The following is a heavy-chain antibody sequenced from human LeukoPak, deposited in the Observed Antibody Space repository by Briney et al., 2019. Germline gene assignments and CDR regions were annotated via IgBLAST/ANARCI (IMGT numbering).Heavy chain of an antibody. J-gene: IGHJ1*01. CDR2: ISDSGDSP. D-gene: IGHD6-13*01. CDR3: AREYSSTWYRGLAEYFQH. CDR1: GFTFRTYA. V-gene: IGHV3-23*01. Sequence: GGSLRLSCEASGFTFRTYAMSWVRQVPGKGPEWVSGISDSGDSPYYANSVKGRFTISRDNAKNSLYLQMNSLRAEDTAVYYCAREYSSTWYRGLAEYFQHWGQGTQVTVSS.